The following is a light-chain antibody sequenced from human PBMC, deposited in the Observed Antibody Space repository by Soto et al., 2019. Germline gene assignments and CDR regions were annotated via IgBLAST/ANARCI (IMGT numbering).Light chain of an antibody. CDR3: TSYTSDSSVI. CDR2: DVT. CDR1: SSDIGGYRY. Sequence: QSALTQPASVSGSPGQSVTISCTGTSSDIGGYRYVSWYRQRPGKAPKLMIHDVTNRPSGVSDRFSGSKSGNTASLTISGLQAEDEADYYCTSYTSDSSVIFGGGTKLTVL. J-gene: IGLJ2*01. V-gene: IGLV2-14*03.